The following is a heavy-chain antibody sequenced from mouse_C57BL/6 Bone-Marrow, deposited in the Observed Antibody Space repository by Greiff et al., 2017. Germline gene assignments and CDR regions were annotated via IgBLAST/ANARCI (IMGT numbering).Heavy chain of an antibody. V-gene: IGHV14-4*01. J-gene: IGHJ2*01. CDR3: TTLDTTVVSTGY. D-gene: IGHD1-1*01. CDR2: IDPENGDT. CDR1: GFNIKDDY. Sequence: VQLQQSRAELVRPGASVKLSCTASGFNIKDDYMHWVKQRPEQGLEWIGWIDPENGDTEYASKFQGKATITADTSSNTAYLQLSSLTSEDTAVYYCTTLDTTVVSTGYWGQGTTLTVSS.